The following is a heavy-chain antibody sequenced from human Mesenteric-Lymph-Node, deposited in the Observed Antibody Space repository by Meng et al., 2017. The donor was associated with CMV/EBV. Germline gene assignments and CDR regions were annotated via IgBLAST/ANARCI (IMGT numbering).Heavy chain of an antibody. CDR2: IYSGGST. D-gene: IGHD6-6*01. V-gene: IGHV3-66*02. J-gene: IGHJ5*02. Sequence: GGSLRLSCAASGFTVSSNYMSWVRQAPGKGLEWVSVIYSGGSTYYADSVKGRFTISRDNSKNTLYLQMNSLRAEDTAVYYCARGQTEYSSSTTWFDPWGQGTLVTVSS. CDR1: GFTVSSNY. CDR3: ARGQTEYSSSTTWFDP.